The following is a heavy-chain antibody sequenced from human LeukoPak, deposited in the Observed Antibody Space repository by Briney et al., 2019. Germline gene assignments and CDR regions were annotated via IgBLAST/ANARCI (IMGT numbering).Heavy chain of an antibody. D-gene: IGHD6-19*01. CDR1: GFTFSSYW. Sequence: PGGSLRLSCAASGFTFSSYWMNWARQAPGKGLEWVASINHNGNVNYYVDSVKGRFTISRDNAKNSLYLQMSNLRAEDTAVYFCAKDLVSSGWPYYYYYYGMDVWGQGTTVTVSS. CDR3: AKDLVSSGWPYYYYYYGMDV. J-gene: IGHJ6*02. V-gene: IGHV3-7*03. CDR2: INHNGNVN.